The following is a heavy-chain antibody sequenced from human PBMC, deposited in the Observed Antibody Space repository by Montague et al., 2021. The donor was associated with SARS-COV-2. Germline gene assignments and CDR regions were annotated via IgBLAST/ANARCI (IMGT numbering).Heavy chain of an antibody. CDR1: GVSISSGSYY. V-gene: IGHV4-61*01. D-gene: IGHD3-22*01. J-gene: IGHJ4*02. CDR3: VREKYYFDDSGSK. CDR2: VYHTGST. Sequence: ETLSLTCSVSGVSISSGSYYWSWVRQPPGKGLEWIGYVYHTGSTNYSPSLKSRVTLSIDTSKNQFSLNLTSVTAADTAVYYCVREKYYFDDSGSKWGQGTLVTV.